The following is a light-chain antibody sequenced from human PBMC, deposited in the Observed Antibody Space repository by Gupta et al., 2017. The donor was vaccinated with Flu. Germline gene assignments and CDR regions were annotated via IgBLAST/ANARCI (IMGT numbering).Light chain of an antibody. CDR1: QSISRW. J-gene: IGKJ1*01. Sequence: DIQMTQSPSTLSASVGDRVTITCRASQSISRWLAWHQQKPGKAPKFLIYMASSLEPGVPSRFSGSGSGTEFTLTISSLQPDDFASYCCQQYNSYPWTFGQGTKVEI. CDR2: MAS. V-gene: IGKV1-5*03. CDR3: QQYNSYPWT.